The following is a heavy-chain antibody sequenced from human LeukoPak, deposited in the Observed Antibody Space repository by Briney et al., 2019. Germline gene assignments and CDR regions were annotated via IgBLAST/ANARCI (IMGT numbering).Heavy chain of an antibody. Sequence: GGSLRLSCAASGFTFDDYAMHWVRHAPGKGLEGVSGISWNSGSIGYADSVKGRFTISRDNAKNSLYLQMDSLRAEDTALYYCAKALGFGELSGAFDIWGQGTMVTVSS. CDR2: ISWNSGSI. J-gene: IGHJ3*02. V-gene: IGHV3-9*01. CDR3: AKALGFGELSGAFDI. D-gene: IGHD3-10*01. CDR1: GFTFDDYA.